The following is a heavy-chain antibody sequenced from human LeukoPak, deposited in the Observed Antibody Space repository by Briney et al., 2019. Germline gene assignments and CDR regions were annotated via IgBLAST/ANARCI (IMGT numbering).Heavy chain of an antibody. CDR1: GGSISSYY. CDR2: IYYSGST. Sequence: SETLSLTCTVSGGSISSYYWSWIRQPPGKGLEWIGYIYYSGSTNYNPSLKSRVTISVDTSKNQFSLKLSSVTAADTAVYYWSRDVWSGVFDYWGQGTLVTVSS. CDR3: SRDVWSGVFDY. D-gene: IGHD3-3*01. V-gene: IGHV4-59*01. J-gene: IGHJ4*02.